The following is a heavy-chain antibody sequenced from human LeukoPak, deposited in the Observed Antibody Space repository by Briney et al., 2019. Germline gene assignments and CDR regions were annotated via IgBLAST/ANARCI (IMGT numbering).Heavy chain of an antibody. V-gene: IGHV3-23*01. CDR2: ISGGGETT. CDR3: ARDYADYVGYFFFDY. D-gene: IGHD4-17*01. CDR1: GFTFNNYA. J-gene: IGHJ4*02. Sequence: GGSLRLSCAASGFTFNNYAMNWVRQAPGKGLEWVSSISGGGETTYYADSAKGRFTISRDNSQNTLYLQMNSLRAEDTAVHYCARDYADYVGYFFFDYWGQGTLVTVSS.